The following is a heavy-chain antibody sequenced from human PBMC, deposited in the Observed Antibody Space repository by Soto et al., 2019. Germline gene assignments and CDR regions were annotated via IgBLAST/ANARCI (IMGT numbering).Heavy chain of an antibody. Sequence: ASVKVSCKASGGTFSSYAISWVRQAPGQGLEWMGGIIPIFGTANYAQKFQGRVTITADKSTSTAYMELSSLRSEDTAVYYCAVRDARGSIEARAVYPDYWGQGTLVTVSS. CDR3: AVRDARGSIEARAVYPDY. V-gene: IGHV1-69*06. CDR2: IIPIFGTA. D-gene: IGHD6-6*01. CDR1: GGTFSSYA. J-gene: IGHJ4*02.